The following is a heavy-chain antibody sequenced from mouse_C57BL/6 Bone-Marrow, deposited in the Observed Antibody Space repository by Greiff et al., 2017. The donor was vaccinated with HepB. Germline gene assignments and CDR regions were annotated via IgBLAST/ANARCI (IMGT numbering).Heavy chain of an antibody. J-gene: IGHJ4*01. D-gene: IGHD1-1*01. CDR1: GYTFTDYN. CDR2: INPNNGGT. CDR3: ASPIYYYGSSSYAMDY. V-gene: IGHV1-22*01. Sequence: VQLQQSGPELVKPGASVKMSCKASGYTFTDYNMHWVKQSHGKSLEWIGYINPNNGGTSYNQKFKGKATLTVNKSSSTAYMELRSLTSEDSAVYYCASPIYYYGSSSYAMDYWGQGTSVTVSS.